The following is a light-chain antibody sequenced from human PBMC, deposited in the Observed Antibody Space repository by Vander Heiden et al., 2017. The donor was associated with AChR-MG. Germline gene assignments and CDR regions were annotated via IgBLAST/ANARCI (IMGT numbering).Light chain of an antibody. CDR2: DAT. V-gene: IGKV3-11*01. Sequence: EIVSTPPPALLSSLPGARATLSRTASQSVSSYLAWYQQKPGQAPRLLIYDATNRATGIPARFSGSASGTDFTLTISSLEPEDFAVYYCQRRSNWPLTFGAGTKVEIK. J-gene: IGKJ4*01. CDR3: QRRSNWPLT. CDR1: QSVSSY.